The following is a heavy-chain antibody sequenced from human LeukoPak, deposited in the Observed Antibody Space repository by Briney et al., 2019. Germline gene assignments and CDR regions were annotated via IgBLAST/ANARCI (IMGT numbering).Heavy chain of an antibody. D-gene: IGHD4-17*01. J-gene: IGHJ6*04. CDR2: IYPGDSDT. CDR3: ARHPDYGDYGMDV. Sequence: GESLKISYKGAGYGFTSYWIGWVRRMPGKGVGWMGIIYPGDSDTRYSPSFQGQVTISADKSISTAYLQWSSLKASDTAMYYCARHPDYGDYGMDVWGKGTTVTVSS. CDR1: GYGFTSYW. V-gene: IGHV5-51*01.